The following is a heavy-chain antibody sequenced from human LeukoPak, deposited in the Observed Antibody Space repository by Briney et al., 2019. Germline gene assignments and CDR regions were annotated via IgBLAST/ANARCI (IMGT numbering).Heavy chain of an antibody. J-gene: IGHJ6*04. Sequence: GGSLRLSCAASGFTFSSYSMNWVRQAPGKGLEWVSYISSSGSTIYYADSVKGRFTISRDNAKNSLYLQMNSLRAEDTAVYYCARGGLGNLYYYYGMDVWGKGTTVTVSS. V-gene: IGHV3-48*04. CDR1: GFTFSSYS. D-gene: IGHD4-23*01. CDR3: ARGGLGNLYYYYGMDV. CDR2: ISSSGSTI.